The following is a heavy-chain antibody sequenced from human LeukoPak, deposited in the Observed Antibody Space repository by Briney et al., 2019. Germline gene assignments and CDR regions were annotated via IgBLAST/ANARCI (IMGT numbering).Heavy chain of an antibody. Sequence: PSETLSLTCTVSGGSISSGGYYWSWIRQHPGKGLEWIGYIYYSGSTYYNPSLKSRVTISVDTSKNQFSLKLSSVTAADTAVYYCARQKRGYSYGYGGLAFDIWGQGTMVTVSS. CDR1: GGSISSGGYY. CDR2: IYYSGST. J-gene: IGHJ3*02. V-gene: IGHV4-31*03. CDR3: ARQKRGYSYGYGGLAFDI. D-gene: IGHD5-18*01.